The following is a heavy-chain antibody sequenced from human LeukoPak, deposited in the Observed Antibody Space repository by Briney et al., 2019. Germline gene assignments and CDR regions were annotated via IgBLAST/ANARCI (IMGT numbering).Heavy chain of an antibody. V-gene: IGHV4-34*01. D-gene: IGHD6-13*01. CDR2: INHSGST. Sequence: SETLSLTCAVYGGSFSGYYWSWIRQPPGKGLEWIGEINHSGSTNYNPSLKSRVTISVDTSKNQFSLKLSSVTAADTAVYYCARAGYSSSWYRGYYFDYWGQGTLVTVSS. CDR3: ARAGYSSSWYRGYYFDY. CDR1: GGSFSGYY. J-gene: IGHJ4*02.